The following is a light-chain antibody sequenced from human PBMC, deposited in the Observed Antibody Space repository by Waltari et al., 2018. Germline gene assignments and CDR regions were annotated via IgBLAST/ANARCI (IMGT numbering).Light chain of an antibody. CDR1: SGSIARNY. Sequence: NFMLTQPHSVSESPGKTVTISCTRSSGSIARNYVQWYPQRPGSAPTTVIYENNQRPSGVSDRFSGSIDSSSNSAPLTISGLKAEDEADYYCQSYYGTDWVFGGGTKLTVL. CDR2: ENN. V-gene: IGLV6-57*04. J-gene: IGLJ3*02. CDR3: QSYYGTDWV.